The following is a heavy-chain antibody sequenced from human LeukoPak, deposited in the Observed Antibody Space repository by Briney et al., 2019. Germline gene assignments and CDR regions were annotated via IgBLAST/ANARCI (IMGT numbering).Heavy chain of an antibody. J-gene: IGHJ4*02. D-gene: IGHD3-10*01. Sequence: GGSLKLSCAASGFTFDDYAMHWVRQAPGKGLEWVSGISWNSGSIGYADSVKGRFTISRDNAKNSLYLQMNSLRAEDMALYYCARESPGFDYWGRETLDPVSS. CDR1: GFTFDDYA. V-gene: IGHV3-9*03. CDR3: ARESPGFDY. CDR2: ISWNSGSI.